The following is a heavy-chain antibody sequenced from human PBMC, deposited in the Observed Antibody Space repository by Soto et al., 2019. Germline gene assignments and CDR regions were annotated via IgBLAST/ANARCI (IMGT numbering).Heavy chain of an antibody. J-gene: IGHJ4*02. CDR3: ARDPGLYCSGGSCFNSYFDY. CDR1: GFTFSSYG. CDR2: IWYDGSHK. D-gene: IGHD2-15*01. V-gene: IGHV3-33*01. Sequence: QVQLVESGGGVVQPGRSLRLSCAASGFTFSSYGIHWVRQAPGKGLEWVAVIWYDGSHKYYADSVKGRFTISRDNSKNTLYLQMNSLRAEDTAVYYCARDPGLYCSGGSCFNSYFDYWGQGTLVTVSS.